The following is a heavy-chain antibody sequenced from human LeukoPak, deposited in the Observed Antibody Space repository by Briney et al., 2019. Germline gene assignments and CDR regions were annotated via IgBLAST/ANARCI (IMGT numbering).Heavy chain of an antibody. V-gene: IGHV3-21*01. CDR2: TSSSSSYI. CDR3: ARRICGDQLRIPNSLDY. Sequence: GGLRLSCAASGFTFSSYSMNWVRQAPGKGLEWVSSTSSSSSYIYYADSVKGRFTISRDNAKNSLYLQMNSLRAEDTAVYYCARRICGDQLRIPNSLDYWGQGTLVTVSS. J-gene: IGHJ4*02. D-gene: IGHD4-17*01. CDR1: GFTFSSYS.